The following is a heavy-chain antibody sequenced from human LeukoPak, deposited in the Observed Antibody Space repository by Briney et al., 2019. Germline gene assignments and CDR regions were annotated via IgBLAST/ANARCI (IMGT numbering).Heavy chain of an antibody. CDR2: IYTSGST. J-gene: IGHJ4*02. CDR3: ASGHYDILTGYSEALDY. Sequence: SETLSLTCTVSGGSISSGSYYWSWIRQPAGKGLEWIGRIYTSGSTNYNPSLKSRVTISVDTSKNQFSLKLSSVTAADTAVYYCASGHYDILTGYSEALDYWGQGTLVTVSS. V-gene: IGHV4-61*02. D-gene: IGHD3-9*01. CDR1: GGSISSGSYY.